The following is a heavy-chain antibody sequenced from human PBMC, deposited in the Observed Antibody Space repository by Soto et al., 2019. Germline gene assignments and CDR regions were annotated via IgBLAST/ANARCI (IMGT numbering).Heavy chain of an antibody. Sequence: VRQAPGKGLEWVSAISGSAGSTYYAESVKGRFTISRDNSKNTLYLQMNSLRAEDTAVYYCAKDHSSSWYEKAFDIWGQGTMVTVSS. D-gene: IGHD6-13*01. V-gene: IGHV3-23*01. J-gene: IGHJ3*02. CDR3: AKDHSSSWYEKAFDI. CDR2: ISGSAGST.